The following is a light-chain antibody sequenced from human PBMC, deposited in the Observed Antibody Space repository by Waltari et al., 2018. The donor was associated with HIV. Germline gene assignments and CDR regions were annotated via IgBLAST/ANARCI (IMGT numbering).Light chain of an antibody. CDR3: QQSVDLWT. Sequence: DIQVTQSPSFLSSFVGDKFTITCQASQNINKHLNWYQQKPGKAPKVIISEASSLEVGVPRRFSGSGAGTDFSLTISDLQPEDAATYFCQQSVDLWTFGPGTKVEIK. V-gene: IGKV1-33*01. J-gene: IGKJ3*01. CDR1: QNINKH. CDR2: EAS.